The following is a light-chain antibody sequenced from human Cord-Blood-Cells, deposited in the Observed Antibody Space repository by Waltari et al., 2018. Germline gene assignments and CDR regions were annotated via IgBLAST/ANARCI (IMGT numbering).Light chain of an antibody. CDR2: DVS. CDR1: SSDVGGYNY. Sequence: QSALPQHRSLSGSPGQSVTISCTGLSSDVGGYNYVSWYQQHPGKAPKLMIYDVSKRPSGVPDRFSVSKSGNTASMTISGLQAEDEADYYCCSYAGSYTYVFGTGTKVTVL. CDR3: CSYAGSYTYV. V-gene: IGLV2-11*01. J-gene: IGLJ1*01.